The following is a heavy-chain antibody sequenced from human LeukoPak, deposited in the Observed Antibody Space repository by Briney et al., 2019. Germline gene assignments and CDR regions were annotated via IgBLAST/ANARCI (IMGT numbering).Heavy chain of an antibody. CDR3: AKRRVTFGGVIANNWFDP. CDR2: ISYDGSNK. D-gene: IGHD3-16*02. CDR1: GFTFSSYG. V-gene: IGHV3-30*18. Sequence: GGSLRLSCAASGFTFSSYGMHWVRQAPGKGLEWVAVISYDGSNKYYADSVKGRFTISRDNSKNTLYLQMNSLRAEDTAVYYCAKRRVTFGGVIANNWFDPWGQGTLVTVSS. J-gene: IGHJ5*02.